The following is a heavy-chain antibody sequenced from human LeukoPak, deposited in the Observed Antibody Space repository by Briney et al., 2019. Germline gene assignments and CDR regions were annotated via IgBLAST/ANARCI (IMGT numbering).Heavy chain of an antibody. Sequence: GGSLRLSCVASRFTFNTYAVNWVRQAPGKGLEWVSAISSNGDITYYADSVKGRFTISRDNSKNTLYLQMNSLRAEDTAVYYCAKDNYYDSSGYYGESYWGQGTLVTVSS. J-gene: IGHJ4*02. CDR3: AKDNYYDSSGYYGESY. D-gene: IGHD3-22*01. V-gene: IGHV3-23*01. CDR1: RFTFNTYA. CDR2: ISSNGDIT.